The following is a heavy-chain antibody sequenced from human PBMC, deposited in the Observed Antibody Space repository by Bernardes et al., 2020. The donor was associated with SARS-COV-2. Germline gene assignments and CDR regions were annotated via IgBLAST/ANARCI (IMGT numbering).Heavy chain of an antibody. CDR3: ARDWATPVSLVAP. V-gene: IGHV3-21*01. D-gene: IGHD5-12*01. Sequence: LSCAASGFIFSNYAMNWVRQAPGKGLEWVAFISSSSAITYYADSVKGRFTVSRDNAKNSLYLQVDSLRVEDTAMYYCARDWATPVSLVAPWGQGTLVTVSS. CDR1: GFIFSNYA. J-gene: IGHJ5*02. CDR2: ISSSSAIT.